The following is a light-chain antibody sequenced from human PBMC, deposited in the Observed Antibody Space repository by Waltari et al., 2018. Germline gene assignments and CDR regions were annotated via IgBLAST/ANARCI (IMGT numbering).Light chain of an antibody. V-gene: IGLV3-19*01. CDR1: SLRSYY. J-gene: IGLJ2*01. CDR3: NSRDSSGNHPHVV. Sequence: SSELTQDPAVSVALGQTVRITFQGDSLRSYYASWYQQKPGQAPVLVIYGKNNRPSGIPDRFSGSSSGNTASLTITAAQAEDEADYYCNSRDSSGNHPHVVFGGGTKLTVL. CDR2: GKN.